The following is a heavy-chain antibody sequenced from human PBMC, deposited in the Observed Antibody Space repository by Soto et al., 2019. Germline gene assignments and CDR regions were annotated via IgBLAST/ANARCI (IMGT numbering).Heavy chain of an antibody. Sequence: GGSLRLSCAASGFTFSNAWMSWVRQAPGKGLEWVGRIKSKTDGGTTDYAAPVKGRFTISRDDSKNTLYLQMNSLKTEDTAVYYCTTTMGGSYYYYYGMDVWGQGTTVTVSS. CDR3: TTTMGGSYYYYYGMDV. CDR2: IKSKTDGGTT. V-gene: IGHV3-15*01. CDR1: GFTFSNAW. D-gene: IGHD1-26*01. J-gene: IGHJ6*02.